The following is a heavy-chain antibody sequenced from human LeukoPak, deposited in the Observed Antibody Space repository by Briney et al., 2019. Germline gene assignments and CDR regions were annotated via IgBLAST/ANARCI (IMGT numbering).Heavy chain of an antibody. D-gene: IGHD6-13*01. J-gene: IGHJ3*02. CDR2: IDPSDSYT. CDR1: GYSFW. CDR3: ARQGQQLVRDAFDI. Sequence: GESLKISCKGSGYSFWISWVRQMPGKGLEWMGRIDPSDSYTNYSPSFRGHVTISADKSISTAYLQWSSLKASDTAMYYCARQGQQLVRDAFDIWGQGTMVTVSS. V-gene: IGHV5-10-1*01.